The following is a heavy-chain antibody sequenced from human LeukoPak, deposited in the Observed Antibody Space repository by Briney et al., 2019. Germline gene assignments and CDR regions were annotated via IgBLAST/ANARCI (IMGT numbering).Heavy chain of an antibody. CDR3: ARGDYCSSTSCSNWFDP. J-gene: IGHJ5*02. CDR1: GYTFTSYD. V-gene: IGHV1-8*03. D-gene: IGHD2-2*01. Sequence: ASVKVSCKASGYTFTSYDINWVRQATGQGLEWMGWMNPNSGNTGYAQKFQGRVTITRNTSISTAYMELSSLRSEDTAAYYCARGDYCSSTSCSNWFDPWGQGTLVTVSS. CDR2: MNPNSGNT.